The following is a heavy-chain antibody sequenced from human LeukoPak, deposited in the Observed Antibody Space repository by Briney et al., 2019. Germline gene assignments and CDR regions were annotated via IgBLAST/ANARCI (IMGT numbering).Heavy chain of an antibody. CDR1: GYTFTGYY. Sequence: ASVKVSCKASGYTFTGYYMHWVRQPPGQGLEWMGWINPNRGGTNYAQKFQGRVTMTRDTSISTAYMELSRLRSDDTAVYYCARDQGDLYCSGGSCGSLFDYWGQGTLVTVSS. CDR3: ARDQGDLYCSGGSCGSLFDY. CDR2: INPNRGGT. V-gene: IGHV1-2*02. D-gene: IGHD2-15*01. J-gene: IGHJ4*02.